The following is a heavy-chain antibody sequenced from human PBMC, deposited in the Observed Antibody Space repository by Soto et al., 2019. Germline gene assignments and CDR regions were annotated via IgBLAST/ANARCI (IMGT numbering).Heavy chain of an antibody. V-gene: IGHV3-23*01. D-gene: IGHD2-2*01. CDR3: ARKVLGSTSRPDWWYVDL. CDR1: GFPFITYA. J-gene: IGHJ2*01. CDR2: ISGGGDRK. Sequence: EVQLLESGGGLVQPGGSLRLSCVGSGFPFITYAMNWVRQTPGMGLEWVSTISGGGDRKFDADPVKGPFTISRDNSKNPVNLKMSSLRADDTAVYYCARKVLGSTSRPDWWYVDLWGRGTLFTVSS.